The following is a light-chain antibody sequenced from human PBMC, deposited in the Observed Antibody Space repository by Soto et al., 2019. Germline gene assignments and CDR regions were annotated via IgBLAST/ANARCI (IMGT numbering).Light chain of an antibody. V-gene: IGKV3-11*01. CDR3: QQRATWPPCT. CDR1: QNVRTS. CDR2: DAS. J-gene: IGKJ3*01. Sequence: DIVLTQSPATMSLSPGDRATLSCRASQNVRTSLGWYQQNPGQAHRLIICDASNRASSIPARFSGSGSGTDFTLAISSLEPEDFEVYYCQQRATWPPCTFGPGTKVDLK.